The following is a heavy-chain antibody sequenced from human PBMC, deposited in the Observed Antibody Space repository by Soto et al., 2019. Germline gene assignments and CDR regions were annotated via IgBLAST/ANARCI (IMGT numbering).Heavy chain of an antibody. V-gene: IGHV4-59*01. CDR1: GGTIGDYS. CDR2: IFYRGET. Sequence: PSETLSLPCRVSGGTIGDYSWNWIRQPPGKGLEWLGYIFYRGETKYNPSHSLWSRVSMSTSKNNVSLTLPSVTAADTAVYVCARGSNSHFDGRIVWGPGTLVTVSS. D-gene: IGHD1-26*01. J-gene: IGHJ4*02. CDR3: ARGSNSHFDGRIV.